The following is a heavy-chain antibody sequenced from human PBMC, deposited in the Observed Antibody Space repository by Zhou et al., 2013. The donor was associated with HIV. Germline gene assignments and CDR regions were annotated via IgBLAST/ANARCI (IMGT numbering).Heavy chain of an antibody. CDR1: GYIFNAYY. D-gene: IGHD5-12*01. V-gene: IGHV1-2*02. CDR2: IIPSSGDT. CDR3: SGFRAKSYGMDV. Sequence: QVKVVQSGAEVRKPGASVKVACKTSGYIFNAYYIHWVRQAPGQGLEWMGWIIPSSGDTDYAQRFQGRVTLTSDTSITTVFMEVTTLRSDDTAIYYCSGFRAKSYGMDVWGPGTTVTVSS. J-gene: IGHJ6*02.